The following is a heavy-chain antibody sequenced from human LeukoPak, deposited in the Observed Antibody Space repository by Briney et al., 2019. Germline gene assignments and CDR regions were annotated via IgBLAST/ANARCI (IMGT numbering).Heavy chain of an antibody. CDR2: IIPILGIA. J-gene: IGHJ1*01. Sequence: SVKVSCKASGGTFSSYAISWVRQAPGQGLEWMGRIIPILGIANYAQKFQGRVTITADKSTSTAYMELSSLRSEDTAAYYCATYYYDSSGYYFPGYFQHWGQGTLVTVSS. D-gene: IGHD3-22*01. CDR1: GGTFSSYA. CDR3: ATYYYDSSGYYFPGYFQH. V-gene: IGHV1-69*04.